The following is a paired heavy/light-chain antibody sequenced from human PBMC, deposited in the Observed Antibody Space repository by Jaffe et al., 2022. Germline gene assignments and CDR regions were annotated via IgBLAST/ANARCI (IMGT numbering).Light chain of an antibody. CDR2: DDS. Sequence: SYVLTQPPSVSVAPGQTARITCGGNNIGSKSVHWYQQKPGQAPVLVVYDDSDRPSGIPERFSGSNSGNTATLTISRVEAGDEADYYCQVWDSSSDHHVVFGGGTKLTVL. V-gene: IGLV3-21*02. CDR3: QVWDSSSDHHVV. CDR1: NIGSKS. J-gene: IGLJ2*01.
Heavy chain of an antibody. D-gene: IGHD3-22*01. CDR1: GFTFSSYE. CDR2: ISSSGSTI. CDR3: ARSPARYYYDSSGYSGDAFDI. V-gene: IGHV3-48*03. Sequence: EVQLVESGGGLVQPGGSLRLSCAASGFTFSSYEMNWVRQAPGKGLEWVSYISSSGSTIYYADSVKGRFTISRDNAKNSLYLQMNSLRAEDTAVYYCARSPARYYYDSSGYSGDAFDIWGQGTMVTVSS. J-gene: IGHJ3*02.